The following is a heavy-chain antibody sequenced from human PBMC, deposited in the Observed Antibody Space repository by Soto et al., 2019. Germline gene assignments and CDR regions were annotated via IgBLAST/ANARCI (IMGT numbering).Heavy chain of an antibody. CDR3: AAGGPYDFWNKYGMDV. D-gene: IGHD3-3*01. J-gene: IGHJ6*02. CDR2: IVVGSGDT. CDR1: GFTFTTSA. V-gene: IGHV1-58*01. Sequence: SVKVSCKASGFTFTTSAVQWVRQARGQRLEWIGWIVVGSGDTNYAQKFQERVTITRDMSTSTAYMELSSLRSEDTAVYYCAAGGPYDFWNKYGMDVWGQGTTVTVSS.